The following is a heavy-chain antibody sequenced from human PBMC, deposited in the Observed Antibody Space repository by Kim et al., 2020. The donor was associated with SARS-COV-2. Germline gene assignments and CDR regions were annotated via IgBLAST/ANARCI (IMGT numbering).Heavy chain of an antibody. V-gene: IGHV4-31*02. Sequence: SLKSRVTISVDTSKNQFSLKLSYVTAADTAVYYCARGITIFGVVTNGMDVWGQGTTVTVSS. CDR3: ARGITIFGVVTNGMDV. J-gene: IGHJ6*02. D-gene: IGHD3-3*01.